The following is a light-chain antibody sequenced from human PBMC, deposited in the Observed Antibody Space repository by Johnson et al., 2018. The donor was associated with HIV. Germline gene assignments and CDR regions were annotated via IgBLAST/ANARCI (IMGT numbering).Light chain of an antibody. J-gene: IGLJ1*01. CDR2: DNH. CDR3: GTWDSSLSAGGYV. CDR1: SSNIGNNY. Sequence: QSVLTQPPSVSAAPGQKVTIPCSGSSSNIGNNYASWYQQVPGTAPKLLIYDNHKRPSGIPDRFSGSKSGTSATLGITGLQTGDEADYYCGTWDSSLSAGGYVFGTGTKVTVL. V-gene: IGLV1-51*01.